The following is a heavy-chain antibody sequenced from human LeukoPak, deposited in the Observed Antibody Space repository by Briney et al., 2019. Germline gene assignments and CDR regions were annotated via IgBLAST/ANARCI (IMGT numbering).Heavy chain of an antibody. CDR2: ISWSSGII. CDR3: ARGPLIWYSSGLSYFDY. V-gene: IGHV3-9*01. J-gene: IGHJ4*02. Sequence: PGGSLRLSCAASGFTFDDHGMHWVRHAPGKGLEWVSGISWSSGIIGYADSVKGRFTISRDNSNNTLYLQMNSLRPEDTAVYYCARGPLIWYSSGLSYFDYWGQGTLVTVSS. D-gene: IGHD6-19*01. CDR1: GFTFDDHG.